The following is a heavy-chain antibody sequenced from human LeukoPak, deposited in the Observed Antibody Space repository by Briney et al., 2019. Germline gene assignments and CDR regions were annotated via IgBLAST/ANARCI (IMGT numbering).Heavy chain of an antibody. V-gene: IGHV4-34*01. Sequence: SETLSLTCAVYGGSFSGYYWNWICQSPGKGLEWIGEINHSGSTNYNPSLKSRVTISLDTSNNQFSLKLSSVTAADTAVYYCARRPTGIDYWGQGTLVTVSS. CDR3: ARRPTGIDY. D-gene: IGHD4-17*01. CDR2: INHSGST. J-gene: IGHJ4*02. CDR1: GGSFSGYY.